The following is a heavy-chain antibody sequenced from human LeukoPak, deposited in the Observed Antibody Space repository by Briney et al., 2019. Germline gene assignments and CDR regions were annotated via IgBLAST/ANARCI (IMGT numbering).Heavy chain of an antibody. CDR1: GGSISSYY. CDR2: IYYSGST. D-gene: IGHD6-13*01. CDR3: ARVLSSWYYFDY. J-gene: IGHJ4*02. V-gene: IGHV4-59*01. Sequence: SETPSLTCTVSGGSISSYYWSWIRQPPGKGLEWIGYIYYSGSTNYNPSLKSRVTISVDTSKNQFSLKLSSVTAADTAVYYCARVLSSWYYFDYWGQGTLVTVSS.